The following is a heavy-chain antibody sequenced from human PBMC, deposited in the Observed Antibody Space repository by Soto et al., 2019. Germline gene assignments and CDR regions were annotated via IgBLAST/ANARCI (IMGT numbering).Heavy chain of an antibody. V-gene: IGHV4-34*01. CDR3: ARGRHILTGYYRDLNYGMDV. CDR2: INHSGST. CDR1: GGSFSGYY. D-gene: IGHD3-9*01. Sequence: PSETLSLTCAVYGGSFSGYYWSWIRKPPGKGLEWIGEINHSGSTNYNPSLKSRVTISVDTSKNQFSLKLSSVTAADTAVYYCARGRHILTGYYRDLNYGMDVWGQGTTVS. J-gene: IGHJ6*02.